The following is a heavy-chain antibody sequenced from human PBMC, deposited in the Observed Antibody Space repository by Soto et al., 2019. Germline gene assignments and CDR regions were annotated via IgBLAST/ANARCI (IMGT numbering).Heavy chain of an antibody. CDR1: GFTFSSYA. CDR2: ISGTGVSA. J-gene: IGHJ4*02. D-gene: IGHD6-19*01. Sequence: VQLLESGGGPVQPGGSLRLACEVSGFTFSSYAMSWVRQAPGKGLEWVAAISGTGVSAQYADSVKGRFTISRDNSKNTLNLQMDSLRAEDSAVYYCAKPRLVAGLIKFVDFANWGQGTLVTVSS. V-gene: IGHV3-23*01. CDR3: AKPRLVAGLIKFVDFAN.